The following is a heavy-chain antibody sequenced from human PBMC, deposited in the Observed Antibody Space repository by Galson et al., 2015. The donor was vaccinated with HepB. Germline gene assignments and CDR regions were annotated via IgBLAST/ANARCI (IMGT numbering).Heavy chain of an antibody. CDR3: ARGGQSRIDPFDI. CDR2: IIPIFGTA. V-gene: IGHV1-69*13. J-gene: IGHJ3*02. D-gene: IGHD1-14*01. CDR1: GGTFSSYA. Sequence: SVKVSCKASGGTFSSYAISWVRQAPGQGLEWMGRIIPIFGTANYAQKFQGRVTITADESTSTAYMELSSLRSEDTAVYYCARGGQSRIDPFDIWGQGTMVTVSS.